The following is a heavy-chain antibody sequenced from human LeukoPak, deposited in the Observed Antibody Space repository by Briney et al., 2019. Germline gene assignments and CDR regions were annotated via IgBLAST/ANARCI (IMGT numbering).Heavy chain of an antibody. CDR2: IGYTGDST. CDR3: AKSPTVDAAFDI. Sequence: PGGSLRLSCAASGFTFSSYAMNWVRQAPGKGLEWVSGIGYTGDSTFYADSVKGRFTVSRDSSKNTLFLHMNSQRAEDTALYYCAKSPTVDAAFDIWGQGTMVTVSS. D-gene: IGHD4-23*01. CDR1: GFTFSSYA. J-gene: IGHJ3*02. V-gene: IGHV3-23*01.